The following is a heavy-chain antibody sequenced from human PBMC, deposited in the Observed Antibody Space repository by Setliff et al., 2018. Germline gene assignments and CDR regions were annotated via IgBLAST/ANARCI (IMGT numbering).Heavy chain of an antibody. J-gene: IGHJ4*02. CDR3: ARGHFTYCGGDCYTQLDY. V-gene: IGHV1-69*13. CDR1: GGTFSSYA. D-gene: IGHD2-21*01. CDR2: IIPIFGTA. Sequence: VASVKVSCKASGGTFSSYAISWVRQAPGQGLEWMGGIIPIFGTANYAQKFQGRVTITADESTSTAYMELSSLRSEDTAVYYCARGHFTYCGGDCYTQLDYWGQGTLVTVSS.